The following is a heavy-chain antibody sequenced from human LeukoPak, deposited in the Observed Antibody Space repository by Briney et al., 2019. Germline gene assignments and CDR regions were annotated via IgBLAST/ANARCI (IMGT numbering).Heavy chain of an antibody. J-gene: IGHJ4*02. Sequence: QPGGSLRLSCAASGFTFSSYSMNWVRQAPGKGLEWVSYISSSSSTIYYADSVKGRFTISRDNANNSLYLQMNSLRAEDTAVYYCARDLRQWLARKNYFDYWGQGTLVTVSS. CDR2: ISSSSSTI. V-gene: IGHV3-48*04. CDR3: ARDLRQWLARKNYFDY. CDR1: GFTFSSYS. D-gene: IGHD6-19*01.